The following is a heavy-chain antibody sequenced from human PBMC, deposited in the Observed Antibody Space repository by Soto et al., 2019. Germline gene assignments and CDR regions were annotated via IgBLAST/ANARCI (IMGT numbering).Heavy chain of an antibody. D-gene: IGHD6-13*01. J-gene: IGHJ5*02. CDR2: INPATGDP. Sequence: QVHLLQSGAEVQKPGASVRISCQASGYTFTTSAIHWLRQAPGQSLEWMGWINPATGDPKYSQSLRGGVTFALNTSATTAYMALRSLASHDTAVYYCARAAGRSKLLPFYFDPWGQGPLVTVSS. CDR1: GYTFTTSA. V-gene: IGHV1-3*01. CDR3: ARAAGRSKLLPFYFDP.